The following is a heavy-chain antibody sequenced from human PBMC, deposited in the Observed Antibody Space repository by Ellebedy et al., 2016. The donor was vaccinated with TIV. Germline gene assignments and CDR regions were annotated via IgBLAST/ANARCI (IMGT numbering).Heavy chain of an antibody. Sequence: GGSLRLSCAASGFPLRNYAISWVRQAPGKGLEWVSTISGSGDSIYYADSVKGRFTISRDNSKNTLFLQMDSLRAEDTAVYYCAKRPLTMIVLAEYFFDYWGQGTLVTVSS. CDR1: GFPLRNYA. J-gene: IGHJ4*02. V-gene: IGHV3-23*01. D-gene: IGHD3-22*01. CDR2: ISGSGDSI. CDR3: AKRPLTMIVLAEYFFDY.